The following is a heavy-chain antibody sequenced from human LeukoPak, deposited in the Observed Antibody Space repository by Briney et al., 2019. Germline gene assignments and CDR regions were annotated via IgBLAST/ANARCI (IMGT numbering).Heavy chain of an antibody. Sequence: GGSLRLSCAASGFTFSSYGMHWVRQAPGKGVEGVALIWSYGNNRFYADSVKGKFTFSRDNSKNTLSLQMNSLRAEATAAYYCAKARGPFDAFATWARGPRVTVSP. V-gene: IGHV3-30*02. CDR2: IWSYGNNR. CDR3: AKARGPFDAFAT. J-gene: IGHJ3*02. CDR1: GFTFSSYG.